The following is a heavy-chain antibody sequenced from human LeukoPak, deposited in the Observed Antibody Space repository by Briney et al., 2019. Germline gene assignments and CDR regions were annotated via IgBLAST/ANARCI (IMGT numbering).Heavy chain of an antibody. CDR1: GFTFSSYA. J-gene: IGHJ4*02. Sequence: GRSLRLSCAASGFTFSSYAMSWVRQAPGKGLEWVSAISGSGSSTYYADSVKGRFTISRDNSKNTLYLQMNSLRAEDTAVYYCAKPSLIVGATVGFDYWGQGTLVTVSS. CDR3: AKPSLIVGATVGFDY. V-gene: IGHV3-23*01. CDR2: ISGSGSST. D-gene: IGHD1-26*01.